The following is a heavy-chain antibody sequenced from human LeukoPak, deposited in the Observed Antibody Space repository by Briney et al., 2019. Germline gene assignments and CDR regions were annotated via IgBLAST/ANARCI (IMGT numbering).Heavy chain of an antibody. Sequence: ASVTVSCKASGYTFTGYYMHWVRQAPGQGLEWMGWINPNSGGTNYAQKFQGRVTLTRDTSISTAYMELNRLRSDDTAVYYCARDLFLAAAEREGDDYWGQGTLVTVSS. CDR2: INPNSGGT. CDR3: ARDLFLAAAEREGDDY. V-gene: IGHV1-2*02. CDR1: GYTFTGYY. D-gene: IGHD6-13*01. J-gene: IGHJ4*02.